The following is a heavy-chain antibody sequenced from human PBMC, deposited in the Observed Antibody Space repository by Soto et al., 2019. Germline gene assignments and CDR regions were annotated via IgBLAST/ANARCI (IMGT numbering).Heavy chain of an antibody. CDR3: ARPDDGAVYFDY. V-gene: IGHV5-51*01. CDR1: GYSFTSYW. D-gene: IGHD4-17*01. J-gene: IGHJ4*02. Sequence: ESLKISCKGSGYSFTSYWIGWVRQMLGKGLERLGTIYPGDSDTRYSPSFEGQVTISADKSITTAYLQWSSLKASDTATYYCARPDDGAVYFDYWGQGTLVTVSS. CDR2: IYPGDSDT.